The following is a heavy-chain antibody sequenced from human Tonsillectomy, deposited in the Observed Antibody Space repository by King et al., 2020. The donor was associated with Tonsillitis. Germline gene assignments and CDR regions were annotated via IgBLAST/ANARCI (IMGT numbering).Heavy chain of an antibody. D-gene: IGHD1-20*01. V-gene: IGHV4-61*01. CDR2: IFHSGSL. CDR3: ARGYDWNDY. Sequence: HVQLQESGPGLVKPSETLSLTCTVSGDSVSGISYWTWIRQPPGKGLEWIGYIFHSGSLTYNPSLKSRVTISIDTSRNQFSLNLTSMTAADTAVYYCARGYDWNDYWGPGTLVTVSS. CDR1: GDSVSGISY. J-gene: IGHJ4*02.